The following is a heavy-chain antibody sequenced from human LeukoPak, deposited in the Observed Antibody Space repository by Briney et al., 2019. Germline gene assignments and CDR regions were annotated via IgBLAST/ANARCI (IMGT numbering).Heavy chain of an antibody. CDR1: GGSISSGGYS. V-gene: IGHV4-30-2*01. CDR3: ASSSTVTSASAEYFQH. J-gene: IGHJ1*01. D-gene: IGHD4-17*01. CDR2: IYHSGST. Sequence: SQTLSLTCAVSGGSISSGGYSWSWIRQPPGKGLEWIGYIYHSGSTYYNPSLKSRVTISVGRSKNQFSLKLSSVTAADTAVYYCASSSTVTSASAEYFQHWGQGTLVTVSS.